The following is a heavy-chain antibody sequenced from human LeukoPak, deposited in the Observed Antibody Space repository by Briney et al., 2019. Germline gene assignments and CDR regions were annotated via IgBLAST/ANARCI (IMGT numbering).Heavy chain of an antibody. D-gene: IGHD2-2*02. Sequence: SETLSLTCTVSGGSISSSSYYWGWIRQPPGKGLEWIGSIYYSGSTYYNPSLKSRVTISVDTSKNQFSLRLSSVTAADTAVYYCARDLRCSTTSCYTSWFDPWGQGTLVTVSS. CDR3: ARDLRCSTTSCYTSWFDP. J-gene: IGHJ5*02. CDR1: GGSISSSSYY. V-gene: IGHV4-39*07. CDR2: IYYSGST.